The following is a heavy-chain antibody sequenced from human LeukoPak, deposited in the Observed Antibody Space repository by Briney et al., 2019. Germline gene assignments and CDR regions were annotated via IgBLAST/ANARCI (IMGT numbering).Heavy chain of an antibody. Sequence: ASVKVSCKASGYTFTGYYMHWVRQAPAQGLEWMGWINPNNGGTNYAHKFQGRVTIISDTSSSTAQMQLSRRRSDDTAVYYCARDRADDGDPWGQGTLVTVSS. J-gene: IGHJ5*02. V-gene: IGHV1-2*02. CDR1: GYTFTGYY. CDR2: INPNNGGT. D-gene: IGHD3-10*01. CDR3: ARDRADDGDP.